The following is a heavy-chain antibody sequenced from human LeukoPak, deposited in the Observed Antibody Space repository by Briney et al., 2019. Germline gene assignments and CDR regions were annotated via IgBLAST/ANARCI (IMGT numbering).Heavy chain of an antibody. CDR3: ARGRAGVIDFDV. V-gene: IGHV3-48*01. CDR2: ISGRSNVI. J-gene: IGHJ3*01. Sequence: GGSLRLSCAASGFTFSSYGMHWVRQAPGKGLEWVSYISGRSNVIYYAESVKGRFTISRDNARNSLYLQMSSLRGEDTAFYYCARGRAGVIDFDVWGQGTMVTV. D-gene: IGHD2-21*01. CDR1: GFTFSSYG.